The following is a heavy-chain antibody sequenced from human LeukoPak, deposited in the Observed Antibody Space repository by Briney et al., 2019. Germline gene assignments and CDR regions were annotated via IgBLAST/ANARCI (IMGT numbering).Heavy chain of an antibody. CDR1: GFTFSSYW. CDR2: IKEDGSEK. V-gene: IGHV3-7*01. D-gene: IGHD3-9*01. J-gene: IGHJ4*02. Sequence: GGSLRLSCAASGFTFSSYWMSWVRQAPGKGLEWVANIKEDGSEKYYVDSVKGRFTISRDNAKNSLYLQMNRLRAEDTAVYYCARPQRYYDILNWGQGTLVTVSS. CDR3: ARPQRYYDILN.